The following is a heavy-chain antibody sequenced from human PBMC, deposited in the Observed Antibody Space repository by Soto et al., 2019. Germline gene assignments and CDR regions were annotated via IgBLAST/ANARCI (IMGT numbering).Heavy chain of an antibody. CDR2: ISYDGSNK. CDR1: GFTFSSYG. CDR3: AKTTTGENKPLDY. J-gene: IGHJ4*02. Sequence: GGSLRLSCAASGFTFSSYGMHWVRQAPGKGLEWVAVISYDGSNKYYADSVKGRFTISRDNSKNTLYLQMNSLRAEDTAVYYCAKTTTGENKPLDYWGQGTLVTVSS. D-gene: IGHD4-17*01. V-gene: IGHV3-30*18.